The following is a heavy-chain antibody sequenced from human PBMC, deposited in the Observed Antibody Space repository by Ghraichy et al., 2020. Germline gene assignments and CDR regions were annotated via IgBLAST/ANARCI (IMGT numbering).Heavy chain of an antibody. CDR3: AKVAIVGATARGFFDY. CDR1: GFTFSSYG. D-gene: IGHD1-26*01. Sequence: LSLTCAASGFTFSSYGMHWVRQAPGKGLEWVAVISYDGSNKYYADSVKGRFTISRDNSKNTLYLQMNSLRAEDTAVYYCAKVAIVGATARGFFDYWGQGTLVTVSS. J-gene: IGHJ4*02. CDR2: ISYDGSNK. V-gene: IGHV3-30*18.